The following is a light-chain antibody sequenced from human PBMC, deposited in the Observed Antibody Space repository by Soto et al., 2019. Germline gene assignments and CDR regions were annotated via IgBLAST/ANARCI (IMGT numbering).Light chain of an antibody. V-gene: IGKV3-11*01. Sequence: EIVLTQSPATLSLSPGERATLSCRASQSVSSYLAWYQQKPGQAPRLLIYDASNRATGIPARFSGSGSGPDSMPTICSLEPQDFAVYYCQQRSNWPRGTFGQGTKLEIK. CDR2: DAS. CDR3: QQRSNWPRGT. CDR1: QSVSSY. J-gene: IGKJ2*02.